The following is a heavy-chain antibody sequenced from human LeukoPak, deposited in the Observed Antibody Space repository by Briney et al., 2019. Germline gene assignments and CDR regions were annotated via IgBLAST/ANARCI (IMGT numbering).Heavy chain of an antibody. Sequence: SVKVSCKASGGTFSSYAISWVRQAPGQGLEWMGGIIPIFGTANYAQKLQGRVTITADESTSTAYMELSSLRSEDTAVYYCARPGWVGATGAFHIWGQGTLVTVSS. J-gene: IGHJ3*02. CDR3: ARPGWVGATGAFHI. D-gene: IGHD1-26*01. CDR2: IIPIFGTA. V-gene: IGHV1-69*13. CDR1: GGTFSSYA.